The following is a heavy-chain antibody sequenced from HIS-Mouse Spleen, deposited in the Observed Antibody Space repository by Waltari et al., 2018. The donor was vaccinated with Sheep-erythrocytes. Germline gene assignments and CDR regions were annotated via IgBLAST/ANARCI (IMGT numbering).Heavy chain of an antibody. V-gene: IGHV3-21*01. CDR1: GFTFSSYS. CDR2: ISGSSSYI. CDR3: ARDTGTDAFDI. J-gene: IGHJ3*02. Sequence: EVQLVESGGGLVKPGGSLRLSCAASGFTFSSYSMNWVRQAPGKGLEWVSYISGSSSYIYYADPVKGRFTISRDNAKNSLYLQMNSLRAEDTAVYYCARDTGTDAFDIWGQGTMVTVSS. D-gene: IGHD1-1*01.